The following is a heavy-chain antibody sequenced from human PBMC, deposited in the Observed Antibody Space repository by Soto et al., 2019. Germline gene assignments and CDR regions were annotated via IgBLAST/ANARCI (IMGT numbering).Heavy chain of an antibody. CDR2: INSDGSST. CDR1: GFTFSSYW. J-gene: IGHJ4*02. CDR3: VRVHMAVAGSRLFDD. Sequence: GGSLRLSCAASGFTFSSYWMHWVRQAPGKGLVWVSRINSDGSSTSYADSVKGRFTISRDNAKNTLYLQMNRLRAEDTAVYYCVRVHMAVAGSRLFDDWGQGTLVPVAS. D-gene: IGHD2-15*01. V-gene: IGHV3-74*01.